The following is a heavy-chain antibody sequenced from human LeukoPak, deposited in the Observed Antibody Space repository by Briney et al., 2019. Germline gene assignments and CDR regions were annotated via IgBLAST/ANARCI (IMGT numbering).Heavy chain of an antibody. D-gene: IGHD1-20*01. CDR2: ISSSGTII. CDR3: ARGDRYDWDYYYYMDV. V-gene: IGHV3-48*03. J-gene: IGHJ6*03. Sequence: GGSLRLSCAASGFTFSSYEMNWVRQAPGKGLEWVSYISSSGTIIYYADPVKGRFTISRDNAKNSLYLQMNSLRAEDTAVHYCARGDRYDWDYYYYMDVWGKGTTVTISS. CDR1: GFTFSSYE.